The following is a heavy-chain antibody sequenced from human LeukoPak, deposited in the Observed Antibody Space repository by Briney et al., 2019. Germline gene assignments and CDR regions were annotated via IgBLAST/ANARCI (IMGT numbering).Heavy chain of an antibody. CDR3: ARSGHILTGLGVDP. Sequence: SETLSLTCTVSGGSISSSSYYWGWIRQPPGKGLEWIGSIYYSGSTYYNPSLKSRVTISVDTSKNQFSLKLSSVTAADTAVYYCARSGHILTGLGVDPWGQGTLVTVSS. CDR2: IYYSGST. CDR1: GGSISSSSYY. V-gene: IGHV4-39*01. D-gene: IGHD3-9*01. J-gene: IGHJ5*02.